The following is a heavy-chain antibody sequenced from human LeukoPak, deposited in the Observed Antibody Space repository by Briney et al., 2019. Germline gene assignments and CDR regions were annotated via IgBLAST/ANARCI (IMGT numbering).Heavy chain of an antibody. CDR2: INHSGST. D-gene: IGHD6-19*01. CDR1: GGSFSGYY. J-gene: IGHJ4*02. V-gene: IGHV4-34*01. CDR3: ARTRKEQWLGFGNPHPIDY. Sequence: PSETLSLTCAVYGGSFSGYYWSWIRQPPGKGLEWIGEINHSGSTNYNPSLKSRVTISVDTSKNQFSLKLSSVTAADTAVYYCARTRKEQWLGFGNPHPIDYWAREPWSPSPQ.